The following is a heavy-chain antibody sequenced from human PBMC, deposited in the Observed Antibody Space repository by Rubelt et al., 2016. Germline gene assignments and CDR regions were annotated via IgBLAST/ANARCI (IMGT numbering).Heavy chain of an antibody. CDR2: INHSGST. Sequence: QVQLQQWGAGLLKPSETLSLTCAVYGGSFSGYYWSWIRQPPGKEPEGMGEINHSGSTNYNPYPQRRGSITADTSKNQLSLKPSSVTAADTAVYYCARGRRTGTQSSGWNDYWGQGTLVTVSS. J-gene: IGHJ4*02. D-gene: IGHD6-19*01. V-gene: IGHV4-34*01. CDR1: GGSFSGYY. CDR3: ARGRRTGTQSSGWNDY.